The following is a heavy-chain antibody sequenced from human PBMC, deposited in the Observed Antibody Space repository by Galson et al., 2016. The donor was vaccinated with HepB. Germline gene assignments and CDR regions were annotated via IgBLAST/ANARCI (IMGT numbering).Heavy chain of an antibody. CDR3: ARAGLGTKASFEH. V-gene: IGHV4-39*01. Sequence: SETLSLTCTVSDGSISSSDSSWGWIRQAPGKGLECIGTVYRGRAYYNPSLEGRVAISVGVSTDVFSLTLTSLTAANTGVYYCARAGLGTKASFEHWGQGTLVAVSS. CDR1: DGSISSSDSS. J-gene: IGHJ4*02. CDR2: VYRGRA. D-gene: IGHD1-7*01.